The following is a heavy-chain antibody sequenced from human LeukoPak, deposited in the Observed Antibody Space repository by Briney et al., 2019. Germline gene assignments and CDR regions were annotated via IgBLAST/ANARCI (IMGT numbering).Heavy chain of an antibody. V-gene: IGHV3-30-3*01. CDR3: ARGQVTTGDYFDY. Sequence: GGSLRLSCAASGFIFSSYVIHWVRQAPGKGLEWVAVISYDGDNKNYAVSVQGRFTISRDNSKNTLYLQMNSLKGEDTAVYYCARGQVTTGDYFDYWGQGTQVTVSS. J-gene: IGHJ4*02. CDR2: ISYDGDNK. D-gene: IGHD4-17*01. CDR1: GFIFSSYV.